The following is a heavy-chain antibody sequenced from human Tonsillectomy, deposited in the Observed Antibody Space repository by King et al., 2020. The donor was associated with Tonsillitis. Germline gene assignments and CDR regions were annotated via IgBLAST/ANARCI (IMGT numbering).Heavy chain of an antibody. CDR1: GFTFSSYA. CDR3: AKVHETGSYRDFDY. D-gene: IGHD1-26*01. V-gene: IGHV3-23*04. CDR2: ISTNGAST. J-gene: IGHJ4*02. Sequence: VQLVESGGDLVQPGESLRLSCAASGFTFSSYAMSWVRQAPGKGLEWVSSISTNGASTYYVDSVRGRLTISRDNSKNTLYLQMNSLRAEDTAIYYCAKVHETGSYRDFDYWGRGTLVTVSS.